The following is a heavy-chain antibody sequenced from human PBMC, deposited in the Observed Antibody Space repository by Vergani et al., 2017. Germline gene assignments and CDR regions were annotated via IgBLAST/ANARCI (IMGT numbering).Heavy chain of an antibody. Sequence: QVQLQQWGAGLLKPSETLSLTCAVYGGSFSGYYWSWIRQPPGKGLEWIGEINHSGSTNYNPSLKSRVTISVDTSKNQFSLKLSSVTAADTAVYYFARVRIAARHPTRFDPWGQGTLVTVSS. CDR2: INHSGST. CDR1: GGSFSGYY. CDR3: ARVRIAARHPTRFDP. D-gene: IGHD6-6*01. V-gene: IGHV4-34*01. J-gene: IGHJ5*02.